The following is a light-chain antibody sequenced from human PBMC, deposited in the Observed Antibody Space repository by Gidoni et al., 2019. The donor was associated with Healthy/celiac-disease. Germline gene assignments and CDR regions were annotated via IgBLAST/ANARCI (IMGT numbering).Light chain of an antibody. CDR2: AAS. CDR3: QQANSFPLT. CDR1: QGISSC. V-gene: IGKV1-12*01. J-gene: IGKJ5*01. Sequence: DIQMTQSPSSGSASVGDRVTIPCRASQGISSCLAWYQQKPGKAPKLLIYAASSLQSGVPSRFSGSGSGTDFTLTISSLQPEDFATYYCQQANSFPLTFGQGTRLEI.